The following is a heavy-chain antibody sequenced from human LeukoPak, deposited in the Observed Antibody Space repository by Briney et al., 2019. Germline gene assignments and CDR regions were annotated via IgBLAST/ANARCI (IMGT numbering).Heavy chain of an antibody. D-gene: IGHD6-19*01. Sequence: GESLQIYCKGSGYSFTSYWIIWVRQMPGKGLEWMGRIDPSDSYTNYSPSFQGHVTISADKSITTAYLQWRSLKASDTAMYYCAILVLGNSGCYYFDYWVQGTLVTVSS. V-gene: IGHV5-10-1*01. CDR1: GYSFTSYW. CDR2: IDPSDSYT. J-gene: IGHJ4*02. CDR3: AILVLGNSGCYYFDY.